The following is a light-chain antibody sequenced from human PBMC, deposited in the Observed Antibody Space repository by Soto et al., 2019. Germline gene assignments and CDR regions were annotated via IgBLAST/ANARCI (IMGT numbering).Light chain of an antibody. Sequence: EIVMTQSPATLSVSPGERATLSCRASQSVSSNLAWYQQKPGQAPRLLNYGASTRATGIPARVSGSGSGTEFTRTISSLQSEDFASYFCQQYNNWPPDRTFGQGTKVEIK. CDR3: QQYNNWPPDRT. J-gene: IGKJ1*01. V-gene: IGKV3-15*01. CDR1: QSVSSN. CDR2: GAS.